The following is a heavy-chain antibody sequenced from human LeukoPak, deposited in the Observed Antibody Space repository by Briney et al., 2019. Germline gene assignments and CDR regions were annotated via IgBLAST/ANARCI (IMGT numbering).Heavy chain of an antibody. CDR2: ISGSGGST. CDR1: GFTFSSYG. CDR3: ARGGVVVVAASDY. J-gene: IGHJ4*02. D-gene: IGHD2-15*01. V-gene: IGHV3-23*01. Sequence: PGGTLRLSCAASGFTFSSYGMSWVRQAPGKGLDWVSAISGSGGSTYYADSVKGRFTISRDNSKNTLYLQMNSLRAEDTAVYYCARGGVVVVAASDYWGQGTLVTVSS.